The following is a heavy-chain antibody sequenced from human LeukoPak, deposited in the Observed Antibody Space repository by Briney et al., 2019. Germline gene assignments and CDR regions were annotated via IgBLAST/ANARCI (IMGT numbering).Heavy chain of an antibody. CDR1: GFTFSSCA. CDR3: AKDRGIAVAGIGLDY. CDR2: ISGSGGST. V-gene: IGHV3-23*01. D-gene: IGHD6-19*01. Sequence: QAGGSLRLSCAASGFTFSSCAMSWVRQAPGKGLEWVSAISGSGGSTYYADSVKGRFTIFRDNSKNTLYLQMNSLRAEDTAVYYCAKDRGIAVAGIGLDYWGQGTLVTVSS. J-gene: IGHJ4*02.